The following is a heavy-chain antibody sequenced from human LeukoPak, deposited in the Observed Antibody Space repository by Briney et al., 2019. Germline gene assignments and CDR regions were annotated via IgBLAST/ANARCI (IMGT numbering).Heavy chain of an antibody. V-gene: IGHV4-34*01. CDR3: ARGCVFDY. CDR2: INHSGST. Sequence: SETLSLTYAVYGGSFSGYYWSWIRQPPGKGLEWIGEINHSGSTNYNPSLKSRVTILVDTSKNQFSLKLSSVTAADTAVYYCARGCVFDYWGQGTLVTVSS. CDR1: GGSFSGYY. J-gene: IGHJ4*02.